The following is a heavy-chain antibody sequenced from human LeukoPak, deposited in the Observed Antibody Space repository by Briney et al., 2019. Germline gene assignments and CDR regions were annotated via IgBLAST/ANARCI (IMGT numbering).Heavy chain of an antibody. D-gene: IGHD2-15*01. J-gene: IGHJ6*03. CDR2: IYSGGST. CDR1: GFTVSSNY. V-gene: IGHV3-66*02. Sequence: PGGSLRLSCAASGFTVSSNYMSWVRQAPGKGLEWVLVIYSGGSTYYAESVKGRFSISRDNSKNTLYLQMNSLRAEDTAVYYCAREVAYYYMDVWGKGTTVTVSS. CDR3: AREVAYYYMDV.